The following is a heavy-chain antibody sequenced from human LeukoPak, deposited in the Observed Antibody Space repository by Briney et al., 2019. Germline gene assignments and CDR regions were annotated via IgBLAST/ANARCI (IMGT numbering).Heavy chain of an antibody. CDR3: ARSNWFDP. V-gene: IGHV3-11*06. CDR1: GFTFNDYY. J-gene: IGHJ5*02. CDR2: INIGGTNT. Sequence: GGSLRLSCAASGFTFNDYYMSWIRQAPGKGLEWLSYINIGGTNTHYADSVKGRFTISRDNAKNSLYLQMNSLRAEDTAVYYCARSNWFDPWGQGTLVTVSS.